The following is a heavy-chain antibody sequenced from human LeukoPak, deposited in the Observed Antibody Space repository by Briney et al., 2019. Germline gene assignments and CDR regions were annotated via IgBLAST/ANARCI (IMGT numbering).Heavy chain of an antibody. Sequence: GASVKVSCKASGYTFTSYYIYWVRQAPGQGLEWMGIINPSGGSTIYAQKFQGRVTMTRDTSTSTVYVEVSSLRSEDTAVHYCARGLHSSVKDWGQGTLVTVSS. D-gene: IGHD3-22*01. CDR2: INPSGGST. V-gene: IGHV1-46*01. J-gene: IGHJ4*02. CDR1: GYTFTSYY. CDR3: ARGLHSSVKD.